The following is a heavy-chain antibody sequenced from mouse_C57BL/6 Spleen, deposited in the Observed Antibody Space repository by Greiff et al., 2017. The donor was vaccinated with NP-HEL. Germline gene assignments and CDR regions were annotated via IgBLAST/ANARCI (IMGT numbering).Heavy chain of an antibody. CDR1: GYTFTNYW. V-gene: IGHV1-63*01. Sequence: QVQLQQSGAELVRPGTSVKMSCKASGYTFTNYWIGWAKQRPGHGLEWIGDIYPGGGYTNYNAKFKGKATLTADKSSSTAYMQFSSLPSEDSAIFYCAKGGLCYYGDWGEGTTLTVSP. D-gene: IGHD1-1*01. CDR3: AKGGLCYYGD. J-gene: IGHJ2*01. CDR2: IYPGGGYT.